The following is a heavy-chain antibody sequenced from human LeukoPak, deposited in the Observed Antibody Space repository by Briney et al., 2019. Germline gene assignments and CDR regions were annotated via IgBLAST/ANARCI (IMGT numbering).Heavy chain of an antibody. CDR2: ISGRGGST. J-gene: IGHJ6*03. D-gene: IGHD2-15*01. CDR3: ARDRCTGGRCHSLSVGYMDV. CDR1: GFTFSSNG. Sequence: VRSLRLSCAASGFTFSSNGMGWVRQAPREVLEWDSAISGRGGSTYYADSVKGRFTISRDNAKNPLYLQMNSLRAENTAVYYCARDRCTGGRCHSLSVGYMDVWGKGTTVTVSS. V-gene: IGHV3-23*01.